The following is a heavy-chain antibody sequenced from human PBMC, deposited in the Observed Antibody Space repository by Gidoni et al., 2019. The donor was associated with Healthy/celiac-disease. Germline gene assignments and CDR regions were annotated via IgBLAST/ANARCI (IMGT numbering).Heavy chain of an antibody. J-gene: IGHJ6*02. CDR2: ISAYNGNT. CDR3: ARDGGFLEWPRDYYYYGMDV. Sequence: QVQLVQSGAEVKTPGASVKVSCKASGYTFTSYGISWVRQAPGQGLEWMGWISAYNGNTNDAQKLQGRVTMTTDTSTSTAYMELRSLRSDDTAVYYCARDGGFLEWPRDYYYYGMDVWGQGTTVTVSS. CDR1: GYTFTSYG. D-gene: IGHD3-3*01. V-gene: IGHV1-18*01.